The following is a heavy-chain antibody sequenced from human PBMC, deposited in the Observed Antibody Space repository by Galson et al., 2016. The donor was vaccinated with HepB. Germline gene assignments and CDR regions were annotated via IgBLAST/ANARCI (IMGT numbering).Heavy chain of an antibody. V-gene: IGHV3-74*01. J-gene: IGHJ4*02. CDR2: IKSDESWK. D-gene: IGHD5-24*01. CDR1: GFTFSSYW. CDR3: ARDGDAYNFDY. Sequence: SLRLSCAASGFTFSSYWTHWVRQAPGKGLVWVSRIKSDESWKNYADSVKGRFTISRDNAKNTLYLQMNSLRAEDTAVYYCARDGDAYNFDYWGQGTLVTASS.